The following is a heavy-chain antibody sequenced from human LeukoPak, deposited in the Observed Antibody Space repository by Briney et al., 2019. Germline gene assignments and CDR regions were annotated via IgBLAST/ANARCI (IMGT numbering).Heavy chain of an antibody. CDR2: IIPILGIA. CDR1: GGTFSSYA. V-gene: IGHV1-69*04. Sequence: VASVKVSCKASGGTFSSYAISWVRQAPGQGLEWMGRIIPILGIANYAQKFQGRVTITADKSTSTAYMELSSLRSEDTAVYYCARDVCGGSCYWGYWFDPWGQGTLVTVSS. D-gene: IGHD2-15*01. CDR3: ARDVCGGSCYWGYWFDP. J-gene: IGHJ5*02.